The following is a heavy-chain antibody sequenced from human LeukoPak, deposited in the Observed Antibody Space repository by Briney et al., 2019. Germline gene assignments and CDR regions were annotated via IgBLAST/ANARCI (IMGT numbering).Heavy chain of an antibody. CDR3: AKDPLWFGVMGYGMDV. Sequence: PGGSLRLSCAASGFTFSSYGMHWVRQAPGKGLEWVAVISYDGSNKYYADSVKGRFTISRDNSKNTLYLQMNSLRAEDTAVYYCAKDPLWFGVMGYGMDVWGKGTTVTVSS. D-gene: IGHD3-10*01. V-gene: IGHV3-30*18. CDR1: GFTFSSYG. J-gene: IGHJ6*04. CDR2: ISYDGSNK.